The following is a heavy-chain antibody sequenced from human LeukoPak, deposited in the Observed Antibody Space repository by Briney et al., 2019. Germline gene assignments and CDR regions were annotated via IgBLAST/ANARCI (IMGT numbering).Heavy chain of an antibody. CDR3: ARLPLVVPAAPPVYYCYYYMHD. J-gene: IGHJ6*03. CDR1: GYTFTSYG. CDR2: IIGYNGNT. V-gene: IGHV1-18*01. Sequence: APVKVSCKASGYTFTSYGISWVWQATGHGLEGMGWIIGYNGNTNYAQKLQGRVTMTTDTSTSTAYMEVWSLRSDDTAVYYCARLPLVVPAAPPVYYCYYYMHDWGKGTTVTVSS. D-gene: IGHD2-2*01.